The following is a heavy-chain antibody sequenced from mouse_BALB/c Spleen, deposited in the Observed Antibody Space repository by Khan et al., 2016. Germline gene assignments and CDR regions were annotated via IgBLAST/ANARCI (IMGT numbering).Heavy chain of an antibody. CDR3: TKRDYDWYFDV. D-gene: IGHD2-4*01. CDR2: IRSKANNRAT. Sequence: EVKLEESGGGLVQPGGSMKLSCAASGFTFSDAWMDWVRQSPGKGLEWVAEIRSKANNRATYYAESVKGRFTISGDDSKSSIYLQMNSLRTEDTGIYYGTKRDYDWYFDVWGAGTTVTVSS. J-gene: IGHJ1*01. CDR1: GFTFSDAW. V-gene: IGHV6-6*01.